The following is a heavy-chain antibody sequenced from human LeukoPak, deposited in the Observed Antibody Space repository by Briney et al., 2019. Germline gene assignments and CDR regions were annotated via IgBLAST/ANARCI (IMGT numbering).Heavy chain of an antibody. J-gene: IGHJ4*02. CDR1: GGTFSSYA. D-gene: IGHD2-8*01. Sequence: ASVKVSCKASGGTFSSYAISWVRQAPGQGLEWMGRIIPILGIANYAQKFQGRVTITADKSTSTAYMELSSLRSDDTAVYYCARKDCTNGVCYRDYWGQGTLVTVSS. V-gene: IGHV1-69*04. CDR3: ARKDCTNGVCYRDY. CDR2: IIPILGIA.